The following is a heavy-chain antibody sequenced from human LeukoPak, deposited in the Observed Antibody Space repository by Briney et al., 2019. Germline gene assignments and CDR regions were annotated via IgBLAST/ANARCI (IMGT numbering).Heavy chain of an antibody. D-gene: IGHD3-22*01. CDR2: ISGSGGST. V-gene: IGHV3-23*01. CDR1: GFTFSSYA. CDR3: AKQYDSSGYYYPIDY. J-gene: IGHJ4*02. Sequence: GGSLRLSCAASGFTFSSYAMSWVRQAPGKGLEWVSAISGSGGSTYYADSVKGRFTISRDNSKNTLYLQMNSLRAEDTAVYYCAKQYDSSGYYYPIDYRGQGALVTVSS.